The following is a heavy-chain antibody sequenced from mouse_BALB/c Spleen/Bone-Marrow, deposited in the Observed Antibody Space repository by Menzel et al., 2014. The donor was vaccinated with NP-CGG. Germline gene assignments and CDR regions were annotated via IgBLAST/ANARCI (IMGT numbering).Heavy chain of an antibody. J-gene: IGHJ1*01. Sequence: QVQLQQSGAELVKPGASVKLSCKASGYTFTSYWMHWVKQRPGQGLEWIGEIDPSNGRTNYNEKFKNKATLTVDKSSSTAYMLLSSLTSEDSAVYYCARSTTVVVRYWYFDVWGAGTTVTVSS. CDR3: ARSTTVVVRYWYFDV. CDR1: GYTFTSYW. D-gene: IGHD1-1*01. CDR2: IDPSNGRT. V-gene: IGHV1S81*02.